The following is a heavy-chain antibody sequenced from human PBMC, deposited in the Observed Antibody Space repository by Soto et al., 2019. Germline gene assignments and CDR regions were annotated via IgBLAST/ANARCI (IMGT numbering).Heavy chain of an antibody. V-gene: IGHV3-21*06. CDR2: ISSGGYST. CDR3: ARDVSLLVILDS. D-gene: IGHD2-15*01. J-gene: IGHJ5*02. CDR1: GFAFSGYT. Sequence: GKSLRLACADGGFAFSGYTMNWVRQAHGKGLEWISSISSGGYSTHDADSVKGRFTVTKESAKNSMFLQMHSLRVEDTAVYFFARDVSLLVILDSWGEGTLVTVAS.